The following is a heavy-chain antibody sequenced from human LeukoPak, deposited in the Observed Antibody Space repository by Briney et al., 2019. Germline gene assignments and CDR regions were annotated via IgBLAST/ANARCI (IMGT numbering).Heavy chain of an antibody. CDR1: GFPFSDYV. V-gene: IGHV3-30*02. D-gene: IGHD3-10*01. CDR2: IRYDGNNK. Sequence: GGSLRLSCAASGFPFSDYVMHWVRQAPGKGLEWVAVIRYDGNNKYYADSVKGRFTISRDNSKNMLYLQMNSLGTEDTAVYYCAKDRLGGGLWFGELSCFDYWGQGTLVTVSS. J-gene: IGHJ4*02. CDR3: AKDRLGGGLWFGELSCFDY.